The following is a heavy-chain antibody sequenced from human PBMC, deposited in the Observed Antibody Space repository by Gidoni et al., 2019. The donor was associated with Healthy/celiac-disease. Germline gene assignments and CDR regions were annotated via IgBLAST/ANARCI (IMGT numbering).Heavy chain of an antibody. CDR2: ISWNSGSI. D-gene: IGHD6-13*01. CDR3: AKSSGMDV. Sequence: EVQLVESGGGLVQPGRSLRLSCAASGFTFDDYAMHWVRQAPGKGLEGVSGISWNSGSIGYADSVKGRFTISRDNAKNSLYLQMNSLRAEDTALYYCAKSSGMDVWGKGTTVTVSS. J-gene: IGHJ6*04. V-gene: IGHV3-9*01. CDR1: GFTFDDYA.